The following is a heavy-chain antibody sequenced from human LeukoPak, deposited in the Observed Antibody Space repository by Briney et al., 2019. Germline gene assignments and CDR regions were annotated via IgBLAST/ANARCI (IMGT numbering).Heavy chain of an antibody. CDR1: GYTFTNYY. V-gene: IGHV1-2*02. Sequence: ASVKVSCKASGYTFTNYYITWVRQAPGQGLEWMGWINPKSGGANYAQKFQGRVTMTWDTSISTAYMELSRLRSDDTAVYYCAKDRQPWLETEDAFDIWGQGTMVTVSS. D-gene: IGHD6-19*01. CDR2: INPKSGGA. J-gene: IGHJ3*02. CDR3: AKDRQPWLETEDAFDI.